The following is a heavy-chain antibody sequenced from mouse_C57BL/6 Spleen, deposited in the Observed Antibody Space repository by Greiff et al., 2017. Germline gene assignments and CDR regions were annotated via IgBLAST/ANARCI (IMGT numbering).Heavy chain of an antibody. V-gene: IGHV1-81*01. Sequence: VQLQESGAELARPGASVKLSCKASGYTFTSYGISWVKQRTGQGLEWIGEIYPRSGNTYYNEKFKGKATLTADKSSSTAYMALRSLTSEDSAVYFCARNWDGYFDVWGTGTTVTVSS. D-gene: IGHD4-1*01. J-gene: IGHJ1*03. CDR2: IYPRSGNT. CDR3: ARNWDGYFDV. CDR1: GYTFTSYG.